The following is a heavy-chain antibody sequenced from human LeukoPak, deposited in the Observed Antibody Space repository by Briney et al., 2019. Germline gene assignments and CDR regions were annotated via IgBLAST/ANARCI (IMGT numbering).Heavy chain of an antibody. V-gene: IGHV4-59*01. CDR3: ARSTPLYSSGWYPNWFDP. CDR1: GGSISSYY. D-gene: IGHD6-19*01. CDR2: IYYSGST. Sequence: PSETLSLTCAVSGGSISSYYWSWIRQPPGKGLEWIGYIYYSGSTNYNPSLKSRVTISVDTSKNQFSLKLSSMTAADTAVYYCARSTPLYSSGWYPNWFDPWGQGTLVTVSS. J-gene: IGHJ5*02.